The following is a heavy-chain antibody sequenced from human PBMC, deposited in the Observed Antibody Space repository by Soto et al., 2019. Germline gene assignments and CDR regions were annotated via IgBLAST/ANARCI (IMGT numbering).Heavy chain of an antibody. CDR1: GYTFTSYY. Sequence: ASVKVSCKASGYTFTSYYMHWVRQAPGQGLEWMGIINPSGGSTSYAQKFQGRVTMTRDTSTSTVYMELSSLRSEDTAVYYCARDHYYGSGSYYNVLDYWGQGTLVTVSS. D-gene: IGHD3-10*01. CDR2: INPSGGST. J-gene: IGHJ4*02. V-gene: IGHV1-46*03. CDR3: ARDHYYGSGSYYNVLDY.